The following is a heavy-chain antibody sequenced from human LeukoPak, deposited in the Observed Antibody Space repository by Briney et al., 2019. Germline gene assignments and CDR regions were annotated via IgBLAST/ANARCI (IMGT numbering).Heavy chain of an antibody. D-gene: IGHD3-3*01. J-gene: IGHJ5*02. V-gene: IGHV4-34*01. Sequence: SETLSLTCAVYGGSFSGYYWSWIRQPPGKGLEWIGEINHSGSTNYNPSLKSRVTISVDTSKNHFSLKLSSVTAADTAVYYCARGGASITIFGVVIPLFDPWGQGTLVTVSS. CDR3: ARGGASITIFGVVIPLFDP. CDR1: GGSFSGYY. CDR2: INHSGST.